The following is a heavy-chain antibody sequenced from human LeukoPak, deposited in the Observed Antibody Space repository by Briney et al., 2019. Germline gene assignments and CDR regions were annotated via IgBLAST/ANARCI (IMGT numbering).Heavy chain of an antibody. J-gene: IGHJ5*02. CDR2: IIPIFGTA. V-gene: IGHV1-69*01. CDR3: AMGLGYCSGGSCYYNWFDP. D-gene: IGHD2-15*01. CDR1: GGTFSSYA. Sequence: LVKVSCXASGGTFSSYAISWVRQAPGQGLEWMAGIIPIFGTANYAQKFQGRVTITADESTSTAYMELSSLRSEDTAVYYCAMGLGYCSGGSCYYNWFDPWGQGTLVTVSS.